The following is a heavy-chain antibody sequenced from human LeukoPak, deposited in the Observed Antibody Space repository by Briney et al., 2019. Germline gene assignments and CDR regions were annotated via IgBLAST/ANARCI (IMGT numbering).Heavy chain of an antibody. D-gene: IGHD4-11*01. J-gene: IGHJ4*02. CDR1: TGSINTYF. V-gene: IGHV4-4*07. Sequence: SETLSLTCTVSTGSINTYFWTWVRQPAGKGLEWIGRISDTGRTFYNPSLESRVTISLDTSNNQFFLKVTSVTAADTAVYYRARGSELTKTSGHYSFDYWGQGTLVSVSS. CDR3: ARGSELTKTSGHYSFDY. CDR2: ISDTGRT.